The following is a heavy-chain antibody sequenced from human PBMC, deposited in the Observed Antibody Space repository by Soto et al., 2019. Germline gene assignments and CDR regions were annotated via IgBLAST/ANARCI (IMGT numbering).Heavy chain of an antibody. J-gene: IGHJ4*02. CDR2: IKQDGSEK. CDR1: GFTFSRYW. Sequence: EVQLVESGGGLVQPGVSLRLSCAASGFTFSRYWMSWVRQAPGKGLEWVANIKQDGSEKYYVDSVKGRFTISRDNAKNSLYLQMNSLRAEDTAVYYGARDRALIQLWLHDYWGQGTLVTVSS. D-gene: IGHD5-18*01. V-gene: IGHV3-7*01. CDR3: ARDRALIQLWLHDY.